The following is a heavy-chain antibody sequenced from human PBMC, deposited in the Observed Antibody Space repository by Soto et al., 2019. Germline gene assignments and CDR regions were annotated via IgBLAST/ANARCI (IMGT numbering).Heavy chain of an antibody. CDR2: ISGSGGST. V-gene: IGHV3-23*01. CDR1: GFTFSSYA. Sequence: EVQLLESGGGLVQPGGSLRLSCAASGFTFSSYAMSWVLQAPWKGLECVSAISGSGGSTYYADSVKGQFTISRDNSKKTLSLQMNSLRGEDTAVYYCSKALTLRSFDRFDACDIWRQGTMVTVSS. D-gene: IGHD3-9*01. J-gene: IGHJ3*02. CDR3: SKALTLRSFDRFDACDI.